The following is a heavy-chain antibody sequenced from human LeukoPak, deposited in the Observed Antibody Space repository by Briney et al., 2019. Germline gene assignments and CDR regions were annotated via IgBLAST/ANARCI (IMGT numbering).Heavy chain of an antibody. CDR3: ARTPFTMVRGVPSVFFDY. D-gene: IGHD3-10*01. V-gene: IGHV3-48*03. Sequence: PGGSLRLSCAAPGFTFSSYEMNWVRQAPGKGLEWVSYISSSGSTIYYADSVKGRFTISRDNAKNSLYLQMDSLRAEDTAVYYCARTPFTMVRGVPSVFFDYWGQGTLVTVSS. CDR1: GFTFSSYE. J-gene: IGHJ4*02. CDR2: ISSSGSTI.